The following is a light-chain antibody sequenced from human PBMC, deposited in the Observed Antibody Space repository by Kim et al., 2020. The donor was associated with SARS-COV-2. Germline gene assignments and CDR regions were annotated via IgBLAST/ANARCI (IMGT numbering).Light chain of an antibody. CDR1: QSVNTY. Sequence: LAPGERHTRSCRPTQSVNTYLAWYQQKPGQAPRLLIYDASHRATGIPARFSGSGSGTDFTLTISSLESEDFAVYYCQQRSNWRLTFGGGTKVDIK. J-gene: IGKJ4*01. CDR2: DAS. CDR3: QQRSNWRLT. V-gene: IGKV3-11*01.